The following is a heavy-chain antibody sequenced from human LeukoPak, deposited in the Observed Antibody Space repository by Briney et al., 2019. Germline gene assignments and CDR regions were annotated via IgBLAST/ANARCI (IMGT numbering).Heavy chain of an antibody. CDR3: VYGSGSYHSKSSFDY. Sequence: GGSLRLSCAASGFTFSSYGMSWVRQAPGKGLEWVSAISGSGGSTYYADSVKGRFTISRDNSKNTLYLQMNSLRAEDTAVYYCVYGSGSYHSKSSFDYWGQGTLVTVSS. CDR1: GFTFSSYG. V-gene: IGHV3-23*01. CDR2: ISGSGGST. D-gene: IGHD3-10*01. J-gene: IGHJ4*02.